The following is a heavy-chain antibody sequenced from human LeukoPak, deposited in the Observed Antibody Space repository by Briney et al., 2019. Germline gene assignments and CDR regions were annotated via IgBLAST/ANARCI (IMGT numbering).Heavy chain of an antibody. CDR2: ISWNSGSI. Sequence: GGSQRLSCAASGFTFDDYAMHWVRQAPGKGLEWVSGISWNSGSIGYADSVKGRFTISRDNAKNSLYLQMNSLRAEDMALYYCAKSVVRQWLGEYYFDYWGQGTLVTVSS. CDR1: GFTFDDYA. D-gene: IGHD6-19*01. CDR3: AKSVVRQWLGEYYFDY. V-gene: IGHV3-9*03. J-gene: IGHJ4*02.